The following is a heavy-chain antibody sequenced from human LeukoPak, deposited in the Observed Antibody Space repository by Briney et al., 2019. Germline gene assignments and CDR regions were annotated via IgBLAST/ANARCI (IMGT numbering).Heavy chain of an antibody. CDR1: GFCFSDYN. CDR3: ARDREQWLVRRFDY. Sequence: GGALRLSCAASGFCFSDYNMNWVRQAPGKGLEGVSWISSGSTHIYYADSVKGRFTISRDNAKNSLYLQMNSLRAEDTAVYYCARDREQWLVRRFDYWGQGTLVTVSS. J-gene: IGHJ4*02. CDR2: ISSGSTHI. D-gene: IGHD6-19*01. V-gene: IGHV3-21*06.